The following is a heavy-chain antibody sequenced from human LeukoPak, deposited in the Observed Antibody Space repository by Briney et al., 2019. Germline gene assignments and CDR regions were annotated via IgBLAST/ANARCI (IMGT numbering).Heavy chain of an antibody. V-gene: IGHV5-51*01. D-gene: IGHD6-19*01. CDR1: GYIFTNYW. CDR2: IYPGDSDV. CDR3: ARQGEQWLPHFDY. Sequence: GESLKISCKASGYIFTNYWIGWVRQMPGKGLEWMGIIYPGDSDVRYSPSFQGQVTISADKSISTAYLQRSSLKASDTAMYYCARQGEQWLPHFDYWGQGTLVTVSS. J-gene: IGHJ4*02.